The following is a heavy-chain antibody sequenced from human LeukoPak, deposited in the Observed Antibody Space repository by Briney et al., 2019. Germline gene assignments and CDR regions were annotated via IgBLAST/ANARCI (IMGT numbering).Heavy chain of an antibody. CDR1: GFTFSDYC. Sequence: GGSLRLSCAASGFTFSDYCMSWIRQAPGKGLEWVSYISSSGSTIYYADSVKGRFTISRDNAKNSLYLQMNSLRAEDTAVYYCARDHLVAAAGNNWFDPWGQGTLVTVSS. J-gene: IGHJ5*02. D-gene: IGHD6-13*01. V-gene: IGHV3-11*01. CDR3: ARDHLVAAAGNNWFDP. CDR2: ISSSGSTI.